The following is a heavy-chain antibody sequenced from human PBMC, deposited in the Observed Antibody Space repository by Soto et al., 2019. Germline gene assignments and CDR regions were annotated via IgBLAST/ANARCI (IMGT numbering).Heavy chain of an antibody. CDR2: ISGRGGST. D-gene: IGHD2-15*01. Sequence: GGSLRLSCAASGFTFTSYAMSGGPQAPGKGLEWVSAISGRGGSTYYADSVKGRFTTSRDNSKNTLYLQIKSLRAEDTAVFYGAKGLVAATYEAVEVWGPRTRVT. J-gene: IGHJ3*01. CDR3: AKGLVAATYEAVEV. CDR1: GFTFTSYA. V-gene: IGHV3-23*01.